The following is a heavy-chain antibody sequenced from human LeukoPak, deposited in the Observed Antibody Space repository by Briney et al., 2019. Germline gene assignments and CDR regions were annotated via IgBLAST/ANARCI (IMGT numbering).Heavy chain of an antibody. V-gene: IGHV3-23*01. D-gene: IGHD3-9*01. CDR1: GFTFSIYA. J-gene: IGHJ4*02. Sequence: GGSLRLSCAASGFTFSIYAMSWVRHAPGKGLEWVSTISGNGGSTYYADSVKGRFSISRDNSKNTLYLQMNSLRGEDTAVYYCARDPGYAIYYFDYWGQGLLVTVSS. CDR3: ARDPGYAIYYFDY. CDR2: ISGNGGST.